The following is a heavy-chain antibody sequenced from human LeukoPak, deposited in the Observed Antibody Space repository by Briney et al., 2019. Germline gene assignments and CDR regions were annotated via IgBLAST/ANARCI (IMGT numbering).Heavy chain of an antibody. Sequence: PSETLSLTCAVYGGSFSGYYWSWIRQPPGKGLEWIGEINHSGSTNYNPPLKSRVTISVDTSKNQFSLKLSSVTAADTAVYYCARIQYDFWSGYTNWFDPWGQGTLVTVSS. CDR2: INHSGST. J-gene: IGHJ5*02. CDR3: ARIQYDFWSGYTNWFDP. D-gene: IGHD3-3*01. V-gene: IGHV4-34*01. CDR1: GGSFSGYY.